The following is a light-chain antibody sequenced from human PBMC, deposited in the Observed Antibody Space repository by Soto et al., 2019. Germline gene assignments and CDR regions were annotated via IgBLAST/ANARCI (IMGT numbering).Light chain of an antibody. CDR1: QSVVRY. V-gene: IGKV3-11*01. CDR2: DTS. Sequence: EIVLTQSPATLSLSPGERATLSCRASQSVVRYLAWYQQKPGQAPRLLIYDTSNRVTGVPARFSGGGSGTVFSLTISSLEAEDFSVYYCQQRAYWPWTFGQGTKVEIK. CDR3: QQRAYWPWT. J-gene: IGKJ1*01.